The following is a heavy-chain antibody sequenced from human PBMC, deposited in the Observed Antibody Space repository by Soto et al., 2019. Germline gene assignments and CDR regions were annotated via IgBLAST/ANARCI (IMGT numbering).Heavy chain of an antibody. V-gene: IGHV1-69*13. CDR1: GGTFSSYA. J-gene: IGHJ5*02. CDR2: IIPIFGTA. Sequence: SVKVSCKASGGTFSSYAISWVRQAPGQGLEWMGGIIPIFGTANYAQRFQGRVTITADESTSTAYMELSSLRSEDTAVYYCARVIAVAGTSWFDPWGQGTLVTVSS. CDR3: ARVIAVAGTSWFDP. D-gene: IGHD6-19*01.